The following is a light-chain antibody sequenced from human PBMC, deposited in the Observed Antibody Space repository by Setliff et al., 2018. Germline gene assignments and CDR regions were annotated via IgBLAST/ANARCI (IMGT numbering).Light chain of an antibody. CDR1: SSNIGSNT. Sequence: VLAQPPSASGTPGQRVTISCSGSSSNIGSNTVNWYQQLPGTAPKLLIYRNNQRPSGVPDRFSGSKSGTSASLAISGLQSEDEADYYCAAWDDSLNGYVFGTGTKVTVL. J-gene: IGLJ1*01. CDR3: AAWDDSLNGYV. V-gene: IGLV1-44*01. CDR2: RNN.